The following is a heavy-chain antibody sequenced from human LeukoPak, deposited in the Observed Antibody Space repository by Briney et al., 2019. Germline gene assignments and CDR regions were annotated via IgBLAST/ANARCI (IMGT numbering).Heavy chain of an antibody. CDR3: VKVQPEINALGFY. V-gene: IGHV3-23*01. Sequence: GGSLRLSCAASKFTFSTYAMIWVRQAPGKGLEWVSGISGSGGSTSHADSVKGRFTVSRDNSKNMLYLQMNSLRAEDAAVYCCVKVQPEINALGFYWGQGTLVTVSS. J-gene: IGHJ4*02. CDR1: KFTFSTYA. CDR2: ISGSGGST. D-gene: IGHD7-27*01.